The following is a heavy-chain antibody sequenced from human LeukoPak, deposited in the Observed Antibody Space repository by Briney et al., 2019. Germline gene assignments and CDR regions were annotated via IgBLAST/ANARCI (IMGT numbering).Heavy chain of an antibody. Sequence: GGALRLSCAASGFTFSSYWMHWVRQAPGKGLVWVSRINSDGSSTSYADSVKGRFTISRDNAKNTLYLQMNSLRAEDTAVYYCARARYYYDSSGYRAVYYFDYWGQGTLVTVSS. CDR2: INSDGSST. D-gene: IGHD3-22*01. J-gene: IGHJ4*02. CDR3: ARARYYYDSSGYRAVYYFDY. V-gene: IGHV3-74*01. CDR1: GFTFSSYW.